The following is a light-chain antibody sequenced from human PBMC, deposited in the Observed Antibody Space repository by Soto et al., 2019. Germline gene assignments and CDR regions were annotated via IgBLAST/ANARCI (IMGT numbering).Light chain of an antibody. Sequence: QSALTQPASVSGSPGQSITISCTGTSSDVGGYNYVSWYQQHPGKAPKLMIYDVSSRPSGVSNRFSGSKSGNTASLTISGLLTEDEADYYCTLYTTNKTPLFGGGTKLTVL. V-gene: IGLV2-14*03. CDR1: SSDVGGYNY. CDR3: TLYTTNKTPL. J-gene: IGLJ2*01. CDR2: DVS.